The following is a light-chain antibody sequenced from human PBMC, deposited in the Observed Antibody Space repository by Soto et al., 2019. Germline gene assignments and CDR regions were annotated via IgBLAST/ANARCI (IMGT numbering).Light chain of an antibody. CDR1: QSVSSNY. CDR3: QQHGSSGT. CDR2: GAS. V-gene: IGKV3-20*01. J-gene: IGKJ1*01. Sequence: EIVLTQSPGTLSLSPGEIATLSCRASQSVSSNYLAWYQQKPGQALRLLIYGASNRATDIPDRFSGSGSGREFTLTISRLEPEAFRAYYCQQHGSSGTFGQGAKVDIK.